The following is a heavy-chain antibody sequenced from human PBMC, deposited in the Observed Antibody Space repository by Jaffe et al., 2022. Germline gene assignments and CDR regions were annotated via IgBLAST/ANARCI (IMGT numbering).Heavy chain of an antibody. V-gene: IGHV4-30-2*01. CDR3: ARASHSYGDNAFDI. CDR1: GGSISSGGYS. Sequence: QLQLQESGSGLVKPSQTLSLTCAVSGGSISSGGYSWSWIRQPPGKGLEWIGYIYHSGSTYYNPSLKSRVTISVDRSKNQFSLKLSSVTAADTAVYYCARASHSYGDNAFDIWGQGTMVTVSS. CDR2: IYHSGST. D-gene: IGHD4-17*01. J-gene: IGHJ3*02.